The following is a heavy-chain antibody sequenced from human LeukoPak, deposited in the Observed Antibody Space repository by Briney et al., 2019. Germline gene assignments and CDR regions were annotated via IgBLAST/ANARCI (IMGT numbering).Heavy chain of an antibody. V-gene: IGHV4-31*03. CDR3: ARGDTRPDY. J-gene: IGHJ4*02. CDR1: GGSISSGGDY. D-gene: IGHD5-18*01. Sequence: SQTLSLTCTISGGSISSGGDYWSWIRQHPGKGLEWIGYIYYSGSTYYNPSLKSRLTISVDMSKNQFSLKLSSVTAADTAVYYCARGDTRPDYWGQGTLVTVSS. CDR2: IYYSGST.